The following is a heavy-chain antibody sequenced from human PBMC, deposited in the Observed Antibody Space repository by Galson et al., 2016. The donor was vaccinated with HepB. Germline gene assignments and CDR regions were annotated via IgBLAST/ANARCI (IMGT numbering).Heavy chain of an antibody. CDR2: IDWDDDK. D-gene: IGHD3-22*01. V-gene: IGHV2-70*04. CDR3: HYYDTSGDPGVVDY. CDR1: GFPLSTTGVR. Sequence: PALVKPTQTLTLTCTFSGFPLSTTGVRVSWIRQSPGKALEWLARIDWDDDKFYSASLTTRLTISMDTPKNQVFLPMTNMDPVDTATYYCHYYDTSGDPGVVDYGGQGTFVTVSS. J-gene: IGHJ4*02.